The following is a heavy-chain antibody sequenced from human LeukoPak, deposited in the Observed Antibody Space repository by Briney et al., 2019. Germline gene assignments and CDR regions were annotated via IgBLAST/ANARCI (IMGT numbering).Heavy chain of an antibody. CDR3: ARGDVDIVPTIDFDY. D-gene: IGHD5-12*01. Sequence: ASVKVSCKASGYTFTSYGICWVRQAPGQGLEWMGWVSGYDGKTNYVQKFQGRVTMTTDTSTRTAYMELSSLRSEDTAVYYCARGDVDIVPTIDFDYSGQGTLVTVSS. V-gene: IGHV1-18*01. CDR1: GYTFTSYG. J-gene: IGHJ4*02. CDR2: VSGYDGKT.